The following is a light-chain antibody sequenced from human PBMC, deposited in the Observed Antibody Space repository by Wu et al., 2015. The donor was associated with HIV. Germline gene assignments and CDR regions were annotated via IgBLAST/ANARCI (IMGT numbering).Light chain of an antibody. CDR2: SSS. J-gene: IGKJ3*01. V-gene: IGKV3-15*01. CDR1: QTVNTN. CDR3: QQYDDWPRT. Sequence: EIKMTQSPVTLSVFPGERATLSCRANQTVNTNLAWYQQKPGQRPGLLIYSSSIRATDIPPRFSATGSGTEFTLTINNIQSEDFAVYYCQQYDDWPRTFGPGTRIEIK.